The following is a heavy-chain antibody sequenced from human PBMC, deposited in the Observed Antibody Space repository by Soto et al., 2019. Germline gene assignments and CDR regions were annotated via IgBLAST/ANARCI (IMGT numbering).Heavy chain of an antibody. J-gene: IGHJ4*02. CDR1: GFTFKNYD. CDR2: ISGSGGVT. Sequence: GGSLRLSCVASGFTFKNYDMRWIRQAPGKGLEWVSGISGSGGVTYYADSVKGRFTISRDNSKNTLYLQMNSLRAEDTAIYYCAKNRQFRSYYESAGHYDNWGQGTLVTVAS. V-gene: IGHV3-23*01. D-gene: IGHD3-10*01. CDR3: AKNRQFRSYYESAGHYDN.